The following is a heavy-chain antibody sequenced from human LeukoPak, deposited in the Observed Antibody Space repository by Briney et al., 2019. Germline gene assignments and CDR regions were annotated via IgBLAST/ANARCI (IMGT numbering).Heavy chain of an antibody. CDR1: GFTFSSYS. D-gene: IGHD2-15*01. CDR2: ISSSSSYI. V-gene: IGHV3-21*01. CDR3: ARGDCSGGTCYFPFAY. J-gene: IGHJ4*02. Sequence: GGSLRLSCAASGFTFSSYSMNWVRQAPGKGLEWVSSISSSSSYIYYADSVKGRFTISRDNAKNSLYLQMNSLRAEDTAVYYCARGDCSGGTCYFPFAYWGQGTLVTVSS.